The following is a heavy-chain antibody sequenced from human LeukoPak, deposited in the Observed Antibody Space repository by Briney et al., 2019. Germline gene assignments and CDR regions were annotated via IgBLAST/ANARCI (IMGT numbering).Heavy chain of an antibody. CDR1: GGTFSSYA. J-gene: IGHJ6*03. CDR2: IIPIFGTA. D-gene: IGHD2-2*01. Sequence: SVKVSCKASGGTFSSYAISWVRQAPGQGLEWMGGIIPIFGTANYAQKFQGRVTITTDESTSTAYMELSSLRSEDTAVYYCARAPIVVVPAATTYYYYYMDVWGKGTTVTVSS. CDR3: ARAPIVVVPAATTYYYYYMDV. V-gene: IGHV1-69*05.